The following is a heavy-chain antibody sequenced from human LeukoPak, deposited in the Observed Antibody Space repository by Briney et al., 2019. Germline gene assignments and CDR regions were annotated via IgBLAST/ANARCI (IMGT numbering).Heavy chain of an antibody. CDR2: VSGTGGTT. Sequence: PGGSLRLSCAASGFTFSSYAMSWVRQAPGKGRECVSDVSGTGGTTYYADSVKGRFTISRDNSKNTLYLQMSSLRAEDTAVYYCARDHSIQGKDVWGQGTSVTVSS. CDR3: ARDHSIQGKDV. CDR1: GFTFSSYA. V-gene: IGHV3-23*01. D-gene: IGHD5-18*01. J-gene: IGHJ6*02.